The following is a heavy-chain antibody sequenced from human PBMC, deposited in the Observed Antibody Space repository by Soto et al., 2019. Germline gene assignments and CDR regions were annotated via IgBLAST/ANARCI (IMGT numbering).Heavy chain of an antibody. CDR3: AKVVASGWYYFDY. Sequence: GGSLRLSCTASGFTFITYAMTWVRQAPGKGLEWVSGISAGGGNTYYADSVKDRFTISRDNSKNTVYLQMSSLRAEDTAVYYCAKVVASGWYYFDYWGQGTLVTVSS. CDR2: ISAGGGNT. V-gene: IGHV3-23*01. CDR1: GFTFITYA. J-gene: IGHJ4*02. D-gene: IGHD6-19*01.